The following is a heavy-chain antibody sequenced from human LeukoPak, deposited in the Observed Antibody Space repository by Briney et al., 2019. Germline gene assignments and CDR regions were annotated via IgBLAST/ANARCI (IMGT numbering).Heavy chain of an antibody. CDR2: ISSSSSYI. Sequence: GGSLGLSCAASGFTFSSYSMNWVRQAPGKGLEWVSSISSSSSYIYYADSVKGRFTISRDNAKNSLYLQMNSLRAEDTAVYYCASLIAVAATGDHDAFDIWGQGTMVTVSS. D-gene: IGHD6-19*01. V-gene: IGHV3-21*01. CDR3: ASLIAVAATGDHDAFDI. J-gene: IGHJ3*02. CDR1: GFTFSSYS.